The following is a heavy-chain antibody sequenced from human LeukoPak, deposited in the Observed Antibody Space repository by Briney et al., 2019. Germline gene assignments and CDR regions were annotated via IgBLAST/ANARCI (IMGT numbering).Heavy chain of an antibody. V-gene: IGHV4-34*01. Sequence: PSETLSLTCAVYGGSFSGYYWSWIRQPPGKGLEWIGEINHSGSTNYNPSLKSRVTISVDTSKNQFSLKLSSVTAADTAVYYCAGRGRDGYNYGSPVRYWGQGTLVTVSS. D-gene: IGHD5-24*01. CDR2: INHSGST. CDR3: AGRGRDGYNYGSPVRY. CDR1: GGSFSGYY. J-gene: IGHJ4*02.